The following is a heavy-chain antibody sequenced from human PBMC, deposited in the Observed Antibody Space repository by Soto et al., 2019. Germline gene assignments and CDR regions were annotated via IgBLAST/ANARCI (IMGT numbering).Heavy chain of an antibody. CDR3: ASANPISYYFDY. V-gene: IGHV1-69*01. Sequence: QVQLVQSGAEVKKPGSSVKVSCKASGGTFSSYAISWVRQAPGQGLEWMGGIIPIFGTANYAQKFQGRVTITADESTSTAYKELSSRRSEDTAVYYGASANPISYYFDYWGQGTLVTVSS. J-gene: IGHJ4*02. CDR2: IIPIFGTA. D-gene: IGHD2-15*01. CDR1: GGTFSSYA.